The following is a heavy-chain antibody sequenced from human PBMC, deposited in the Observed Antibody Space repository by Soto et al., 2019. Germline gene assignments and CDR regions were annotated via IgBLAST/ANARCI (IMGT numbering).Heavy chain of an antibody. CDR3: VRTNGWFDP. CDR2: ISSSGTTI. V-gene: IGHV3-11*01. Sequence: GGSLRLSCAASGITFSDYYMSWIRQAPGKGLEWISYISSSGTTIYYADSVKGRYTISRGNAKNSLYLQMNSLRAEDTAVYYCVRTNGWFDPWGQGTLVTVSS. J-gene: IGHJ5*02. CDR1: GITFSDYY. D-gene: IGHD3-3*01.